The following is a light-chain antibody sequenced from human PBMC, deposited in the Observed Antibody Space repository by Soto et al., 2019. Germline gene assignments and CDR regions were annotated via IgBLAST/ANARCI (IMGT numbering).Light chain of an antibody. J-gene: IGKJ5*01. CDR1: QSVSSSY. V-gene: IGKV3-20*01. Sequence: EIVLTQSPGTLSLSPGERATLSCRASQSVSSSYLAWYQQKPGQAPRLLIYGASSRATGIPDRFSGSGSGTDFTLTISILEPEDLAVYYCQQYGNSPPITFGQWKRREIK. CDR2: GAS. CDR3: QQYGNSPPIT.